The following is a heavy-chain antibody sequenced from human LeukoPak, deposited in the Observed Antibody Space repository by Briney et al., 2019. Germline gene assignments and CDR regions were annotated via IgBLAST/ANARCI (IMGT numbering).Heavy chain of an antibody. J-gene: IGHJ4*02. Sequence: PGGSPRLSCAASGFTFSSYWMSWVRQAPGKGLEWVANIKQDGSEKYYVDSVKGRFTISRDNAKNSLYLQMNSLRAEDTAVYYCATLPAPYGANFDYWGQGTLVTVSS. D-gene: IGHD4/OR15-4a*01. CDR3: ATLPAPYGANFDY. CDR2: IKQDGSEK. CDR1: GFTFSSYW. V-gene: IGHV3-7*01.